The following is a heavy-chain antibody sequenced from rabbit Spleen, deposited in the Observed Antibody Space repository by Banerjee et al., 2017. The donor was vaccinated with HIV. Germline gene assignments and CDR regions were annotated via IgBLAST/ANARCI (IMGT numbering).Heavy chain of an antibody. D-gene: IGHD1-1*01. Sequence: QQQLEESGEDLVKPGGTLTLTCTASGFSFSSSYWICWVRQAPGKGLEWIACIYNGDIGSRTYYATWAKGRFTISKTSSTTVTLQMTSMTAADTATYFCARDTSSSFSSYGMDLWGQGTLFTVS. J-gene: IGHJ6*01. CDR1: GFSFSSSYW. V-gene: IGHV1S45*01. CDR2: IYNGDIGSRT. CDR3: ARDTSSSFSSYGMDL.